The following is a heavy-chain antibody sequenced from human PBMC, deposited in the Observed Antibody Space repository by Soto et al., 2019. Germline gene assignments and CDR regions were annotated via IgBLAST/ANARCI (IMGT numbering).Heavy chain of an antibody. CDR3: ARVRCSSTSCYGYYYYGMDV. Sequence: QVQLVESGGGVVQPGRSLRLSCAASGFTFSSYAMHWVRQAPGKGLEWVAVISYDGSNKYYADSVKGRFTISRDNSKNTLYLQMNSLRAEDTAVYYCARVRCSSTSCYGYYYYGMDVWCQGTTVTVSS. CDR2: ISYDGSNK. V-gene: IGHV3-30-3*01. CDR1: GFTFSSYA. D-gene: IGHD2-2*01. J-gene: IGHJ6*02.